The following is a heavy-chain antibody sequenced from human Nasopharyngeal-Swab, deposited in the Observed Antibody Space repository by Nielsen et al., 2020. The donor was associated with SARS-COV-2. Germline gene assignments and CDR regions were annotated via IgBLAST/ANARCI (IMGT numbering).Heavy chain of an antibody. D-gene: IGHD3-22*01. CDR2: ISSSSSYI. V-gene: IGHV3-21*01. CDR3: ARFTPNYYDSSGPVGY. J-gene: IGHJ4*02. CDR1: GFTFSSYS. Sequence: GESLKISCAASGFTFSSYSMNWVRQAPGKGLEWVSSISSSSSYIYYADSVKGRFTISRDNAKNSLYLQMNSLRAEDTAVYYCARFTPNYYDSSGPVGYWGQGTLVTVSS.